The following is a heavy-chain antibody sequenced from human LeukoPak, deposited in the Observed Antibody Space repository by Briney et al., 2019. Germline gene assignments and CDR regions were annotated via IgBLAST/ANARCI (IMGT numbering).Heavy chain of an antibody. CDR1: GYTFTGYY. Sequence: GASVKVSCKASGYTFTGYYMHWVRQAPGQGLEWMGRINPNSGGTNYAQKFQGRVTMTRDTSISTAYMELSRLRSDDTAVYYCARRYSSSWYRAFDIWGQGTMVTVSS. V-gene: IGHV1-2*06. J-gene: IGHJ3*02. CDR3: ARRYSSSWYRAFDI. D-gene: IGHD6-13*01. CDR2: INPNSGGT.